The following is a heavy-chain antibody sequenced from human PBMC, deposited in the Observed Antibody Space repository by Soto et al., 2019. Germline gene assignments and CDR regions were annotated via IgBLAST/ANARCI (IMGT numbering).Heavy chain of an antibody. J-gene: IGHJ5*02. V-gene: IGHV4-39*01. D-gene: IGHD2-15*01. CDR1: GGSISSSSYY. CDR3: ASGVGVVVAARLTNWFDP. Sequence: QLQLQESGPGLVKPSETLSLTCTVSGGSISSSSYYWGWIRHPPGKGLEWIGSIYYSGSTYYNPSLKSRVTISVDTSKNQFSLKLSSVTAADTAVYYCASGVGVVVAARLTNWFDPWGQGTLVTVSS. CDR2: IYYSGST.